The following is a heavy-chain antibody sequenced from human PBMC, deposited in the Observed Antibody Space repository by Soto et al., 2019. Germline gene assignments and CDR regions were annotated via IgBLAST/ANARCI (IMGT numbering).Heavy chain of an antibody. CDR1: GGSISSSSYY. CDR2: IYYSGST. J-gene: IGHJ6*03. V-gene: IGHV4-39*07. CDR3: ARAVRGYQLPSVPLGYYYYYMDV. Sequence: SETLSLTCTVSGGSISSSSYYWGWIRQPPGKGLEWIGSIYYSGSTNYNPSLKSRVTISVDTSKNQFSLKLISVTAADTAVYYCARAVRGYQLPSVPLGYYYYYMDVWGKGTTVTVSS. D-gene: IGHD2-2*01.